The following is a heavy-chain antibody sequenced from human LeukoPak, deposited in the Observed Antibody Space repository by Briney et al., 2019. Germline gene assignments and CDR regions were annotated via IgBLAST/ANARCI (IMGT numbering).Heavy chain of an antibody. CDR1: GFIFSSYG. CDR3: AKEKSGSSGGFDP. Sequence: GRALRLSCEASGFIFSSYGMHWVRQAPGKGLEWVALISYDGSNKYYSDSVKGRFSVSRDNSKNTLYLQMTSLRADDTAMYYCAKEKSGSSGGFDPWGHGTLVTVSS. J-gene: IGHJ5*02. D-gene: IGHD6-19*01. V-gene: IGHV3-30*18. CDR2: ISYDGSNK.